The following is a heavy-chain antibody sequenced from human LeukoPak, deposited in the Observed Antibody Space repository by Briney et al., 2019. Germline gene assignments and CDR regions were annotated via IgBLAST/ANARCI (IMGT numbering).Heavy chain of an antibody. CDR2: MNPNSGNT. J-gene: IGHJ3*02. CDR1: GYTFTSYD. CDR3: VRLVRDTYDFWSGWAFDI. Sequence: ASVKVSCKASGYTFTSYDINWVRQATGQGLEWMGWMNPNSGNTGYAQKFQGRVTITRNTSISTAYMELSSLRSEDTAVYYCVRLVRDTYDFWSGWAFDIWGQGTMVTVSS. D-gene: IGHD3-3*01. V-gene: IGHV1-8*03.